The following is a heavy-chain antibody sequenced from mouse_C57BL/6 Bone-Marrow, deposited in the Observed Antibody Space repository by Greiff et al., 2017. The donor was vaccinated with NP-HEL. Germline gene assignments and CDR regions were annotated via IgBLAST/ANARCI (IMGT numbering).Heavy chain of an antibody. CDR2: INPSTGGT. Sequence: VQLQQSGPELVKPGASVKISCKASGYSFTGYYMHWVKQSSEKSLEWIGEINPSTGGTSYNQKFKGKATLTVDKSSSTAYMQLKSLTSEDSSVYYCARSGSPFAYWGQGTLVTVSA. CDR1: GYSFTGYY. V-gene: IGHV1-43*01. D-gene: IGHD1-1*01. CDR3: ARSGSPFAY. J-gene: IGHJ3*01.